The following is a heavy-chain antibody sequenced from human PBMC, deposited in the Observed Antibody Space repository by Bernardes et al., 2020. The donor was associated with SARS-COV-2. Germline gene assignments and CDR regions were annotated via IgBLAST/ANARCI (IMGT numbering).Heavy chain of an antibody. CDR2: ISAYNGNT. CDR1: GYTFTSYG. V-gene: IGHV1-18*01. Sequence: ASVKVSCKASGYTFTSYGISWVRQAPGQGLEWMGWISAYNGNTNYAQKLQGRVTMTTDTSTSTAYMELRSLRSDDTAVYYCARVGVAAAGKTKGYYYYGMDVWGQGTTVTVSS. D-gene: IGHD6-13*01. CDR3: ARVGVAAAGKTKGYYYYGMDV. J-gene: IGHJ6*02.